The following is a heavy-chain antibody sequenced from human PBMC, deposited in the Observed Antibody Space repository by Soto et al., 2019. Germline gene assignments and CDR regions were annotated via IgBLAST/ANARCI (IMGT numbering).Heavy chain of an antibody. Sequence: EVQLVESGGGLVQPGGSLRLSCTASGFRFSSNWMSWVRQAPGKGPEWVANINQDGSEKYCADSVKGRFTISRDNAKNSLYLQMDSLRVEDTALYYCFNLAFGYWGRGTLVTVSS. CDR3: FNLAFGY. CDR1: GFRFSSNW. CDR2: INQDGSEK. V-gene: IGHV3-7*01. J-gene: IGHJ4*02.